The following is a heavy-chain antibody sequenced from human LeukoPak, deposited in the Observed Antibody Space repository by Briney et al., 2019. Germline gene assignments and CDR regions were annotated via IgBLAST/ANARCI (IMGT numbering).Heavy chain of an antibody. V-gene: IGHV1-8*01. CDR3: ARPGRKSTSPTDY. D-gene: IGHD2-2*01. J-gene: IGHJ4*02. CDR1: GYTFTSYD. CDR2: MNPNSGNT. Sequence: GASVKVSCKASGYTFTSYDINWVRQATGQGLEWMGWMNPNSGNTGYAQKFEGRVTMTRNTSIITAYMELSSLRSEDTAVYYCARPGRKSTSPTDYWGPGTLVTASS.